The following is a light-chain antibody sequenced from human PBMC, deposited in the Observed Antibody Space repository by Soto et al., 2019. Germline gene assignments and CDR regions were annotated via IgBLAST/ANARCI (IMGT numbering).Light chain of an antibody. CDR3: QQSYMT. Sequence: DIQMTQSPSSLSASVGDRVTITCRASQSISSYLNWYQQKPGKAPKLLIYAASSLQSGVPSRFSGSGSGTDFTLTISSLQPEEFATYYCQQSYMTFGGGTKVDIK. CDR2: AAS. V-gene: IGKV1-39*01. CDR1: QSISSY. J-gene: IGKJ4*01.